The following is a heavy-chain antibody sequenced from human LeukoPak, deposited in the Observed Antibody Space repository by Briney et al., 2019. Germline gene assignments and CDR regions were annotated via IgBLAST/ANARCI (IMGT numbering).Heavy chain of an antibody. Sequence: PSETLSLTCTVSGGSISSYYWSWIRQPAGKGLAWIGRIYTSGSTNYNPSLKSRVTMSVDTSKNQFSLKLSSVTAADTAVYYCARSSSSSTARGDYFDYWGQGTLVTVSS. CDR2: IYTSGST. J-gene: IGHJ4*02. CDR1: GGSISSYY. CDR3: ARSSSSSTARGDYFDY. V-gene: IGHV4-4*07. D-gene: IGHD4-17*01.